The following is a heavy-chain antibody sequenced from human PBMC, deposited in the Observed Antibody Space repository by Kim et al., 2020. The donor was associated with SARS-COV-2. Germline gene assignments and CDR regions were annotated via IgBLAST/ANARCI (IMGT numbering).Heavy chain of an antibody. D-gene: IGHD1-26*01. J-gene: IGHJ4*02. CDR3: ASSIVGATTFDY. Sequence: RYSPSFQGQVTTSADKSISTAYLQWSSLKASDTAMYYCASSIVGATTFDYWGQGTLVTVSS. V-gene: IGHV5-51*01.